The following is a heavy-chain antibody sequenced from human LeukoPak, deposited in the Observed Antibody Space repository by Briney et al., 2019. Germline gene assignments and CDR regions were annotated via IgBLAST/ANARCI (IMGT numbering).Heavy chain of an antibody. J-gene: IGHJ4*02. Sequence: GGSLRLSCAASGFTFSSHALSWVRQAPGKGLEWVSSISGSGGSTYYADSVKGRFTISRDSSKNTLYLQMNGLRAGDTAVYYCAKDYYDSSGYLRQYFDYWGQGTLVTVSS. D-gene: IGHD3-22*01. CDR2: ISGSGGST. CDR3: AKDYYDSSGYLRQYFDY. CDR1: GFTFSSHA. V-gene: IGHV3-23*01.